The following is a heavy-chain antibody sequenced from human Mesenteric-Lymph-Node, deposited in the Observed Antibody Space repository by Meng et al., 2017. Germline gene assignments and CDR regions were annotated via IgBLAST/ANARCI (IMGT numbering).Heavy chain of an antibody. CDR1: GLTVSNSY. V-gene: IGHV3-66*02. D-gene: IGHD6-13*01. Sequence: GGSLRLSCAVSGLTVSNSYMSWVRQAPGKGLEWVSVIYSGGPTHYADSVKGRFTISRDNSRNTLYLQMHSLRTDDTAVYYCAKLLAASFRQEAYFDYWGQGTLVTVSS. CDR3: AKLLAASFRQEAYFDY. J-gene: IGHJ4*02. CDR2: IYSGGPT.